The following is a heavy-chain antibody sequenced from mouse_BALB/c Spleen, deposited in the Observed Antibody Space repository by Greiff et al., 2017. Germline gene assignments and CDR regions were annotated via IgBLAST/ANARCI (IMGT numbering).Heavy chain of an antibody. J-gene: IGHJ3*01. Sequence: EVQGVESGGGLVQPGGSLRFSCATSGFTFTDYYMSWVRQPPGKALEWLGFIRNKANGYTTEYSASVKGRFTISRDNSQSILYLQMNTLRAEDSASYYCARSYGNYVRFAYWGQGTLVTVSA. CDR1: GFTFTDYY. CDR3: ARSYGNYVRFAY. V-gene: IGHV7-3*02. D-gene: IGHD2-1*01. CDR2: IRNKANGYTT.